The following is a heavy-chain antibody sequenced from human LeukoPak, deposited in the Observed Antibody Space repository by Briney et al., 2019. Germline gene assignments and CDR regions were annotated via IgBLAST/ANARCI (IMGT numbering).Heavy chain of an antibody. CDR2: ISGSGGST. D-gene: IGHD3-9*01. Sequence: SGGSPSLSCAASAFTFSNYAMTWVRQAPGKGLEWVSAISGSGGSTYYANSVKGRFTISRDNSKNTLYLQMNSLRADDTAVYYCAKCSRVDWLPIDYWGRRTPCTVSS. V-gene: IGHV3-23*01. CDR3: AKCSRVDWLPIDY. CDR1: AFTFSNYA. J-gene: IGHJ4*02.